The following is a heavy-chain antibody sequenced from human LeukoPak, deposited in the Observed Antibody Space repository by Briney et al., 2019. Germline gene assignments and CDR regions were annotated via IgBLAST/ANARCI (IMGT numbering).Heavy chain of an antibody. J-gene: IGHJ4*02. CDR2: IYTSGST. CDR3: ARQGASSSWLALYYFDY. D-gene: IGHD6-13*01. V-gene: IGHV4-4*07. Sequence: KPSETLSLTCTGSSVSISSDYWSWIRQPAGKGLEWIGHIYTSGSTNYNPSLKSRVTMSVDTSKNQFSLKLSSVTAADTAVYYCARQGASSSWLALYYFDYWGQGTLVTVSS. CDR1: SVSISSDY.